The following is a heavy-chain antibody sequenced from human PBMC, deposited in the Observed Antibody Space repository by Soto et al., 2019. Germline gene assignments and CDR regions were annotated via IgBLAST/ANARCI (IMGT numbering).Heavy chain of an antibody. Sequence: LKISCAASGFPFSDYYIHWIRWAPGKGLEWISFISGNGEVIQYAASARGRFTISRYNAENSVYLEMESLRDEDTALYFCTRDVDADFRTDFDYWGRGTLVTVSS. J-gene: IGHJ4*02. V-gene: IGHV3-11*01. CDR2: ISGNGEVI. D-gene: IGHD4-17*01. CDR3: TRDVDADFRTDFDY. CDR1: GFPFSDYY.